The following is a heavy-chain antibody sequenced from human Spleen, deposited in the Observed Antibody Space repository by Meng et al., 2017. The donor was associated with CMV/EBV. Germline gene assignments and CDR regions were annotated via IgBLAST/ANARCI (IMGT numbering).Heavy chain of an antibody. V-gene: IGHV3-43D*03. Sequence: GGSLRLSCAASGFRFDDYGMHWVRQLPGKGLEWVSLISWDGGTTSYTDSVKGRFTISRDNRQNSLYLQMNSLRREDTALYYCAGTLIRGVTTDAFDLWGQGTMVTVSS. CDR1: GFRFDDYG. CDR2: ISWDGGTT. D-gene: IGHD3-10*01. CDR3: AGTLIRGVTTDAFDL. J-gene: IGHJ3*01.